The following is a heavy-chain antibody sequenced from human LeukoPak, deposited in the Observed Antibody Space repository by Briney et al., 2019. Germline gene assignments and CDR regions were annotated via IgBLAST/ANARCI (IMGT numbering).Heavy chain of an antibody. CDR3: ARAHQSYYDSSGYYSGVDY. V-gene: IGHV1-46*01. CDR1: GYTFTSYY. D-gene: IGHD3-22*01. J-gene: IGHJ4*02. Sequence: ASVKVSCKASGYTFTSYYMHWVRQAPGQGLEWMGIINPSGGSTSYAQKFQGRVTMTRDTSTSTVYMEPSSLRSEDTAVYYCARAHQSYYDSSGYYSGVDYWGQGTLVTVSS. CDR2: INPSGGST.